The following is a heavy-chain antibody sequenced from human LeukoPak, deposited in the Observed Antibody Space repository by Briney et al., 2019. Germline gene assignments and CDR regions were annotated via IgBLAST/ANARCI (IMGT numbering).Heavy chain of an antibody. D-gene: IGHD6-19*01. CDR3: ARETGYSSGWVDY. J-gene: IGHJ4*02. CDR2: IKQDGSEK. Sequence: GGSLRLSCAASGFTFSSYWMSWVRQAPGKGLEWVANIKQDGSEKYYVDSVKGRFTISRDNAKNSLYLQMNSLRAEDTAVYYCARETGYSSGWVDYWGQGTLVTVSS. CDR1: GFTFSSYW. V-gene: IGHV3-7*01.